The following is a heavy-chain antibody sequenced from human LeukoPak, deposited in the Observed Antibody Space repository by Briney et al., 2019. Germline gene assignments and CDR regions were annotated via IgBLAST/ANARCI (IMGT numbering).Heavy chain of an antibody. J-gene: IGHJ5*02. CDR1: GGTFSSYA. CDR2: IIPIFGTA. Sequence: GASVKVSCKASGGTFSSYAISWVRQAPGQGLEWMGGIIPIFGTANYAQKFQGRVTITTDESTSTAYMELSSLRSDDTAVYYCARDRLLYYPSNWFDPWGQGTLVTVSS. V-gene: IGHV1-69*05. CDR3: ARDRLLYYPSNWFDP. D-gene: IGHD2-8*01.